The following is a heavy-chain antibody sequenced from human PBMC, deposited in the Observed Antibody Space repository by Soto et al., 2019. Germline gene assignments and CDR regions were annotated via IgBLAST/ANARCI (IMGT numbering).Heavy chain of an antibody. Sequence: ASVKVSCKASGYTFTSYDINWVRHATGQGLEWMGWMNPNSGNTGYAQKFQGRVTMTRNTSISTAYMELSSLRSEDTAVYYCARDRWGYCGTDCYPLDVWGQGTTVTVSS. J-gene: IGHJ6*02. CDR1: GYTFTSYD. V-gene: IGHV1-8*01. CDR2: MNPNSGNT. CDR3: ARDRWGYCGTDCYPLDV. D-gene: IGHD2-21*02.